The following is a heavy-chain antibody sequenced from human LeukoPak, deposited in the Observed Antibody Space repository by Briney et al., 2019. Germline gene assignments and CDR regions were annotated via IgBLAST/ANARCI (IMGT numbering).Heavy chain of an antibody. CDR3: ARGSPGDSSGYYYGSFAFDI. Sequence: PSETLSLTCTVSGGSISSYYWSWIRQPPGKGLEWIGYIYYSGSTNYNPSLKSRVTISVDTSKNQFSLKLSSVTAADTAVYYCARGSPGDSSGYYYGSFAFDIWGQGTMVTVSS. V-gene: IGHV4-59*01. D-gene: IGHD3-22*01. CDR2: IYYSGST. CDR1: GGSISSYY. J-gene: IGHJ3*02.